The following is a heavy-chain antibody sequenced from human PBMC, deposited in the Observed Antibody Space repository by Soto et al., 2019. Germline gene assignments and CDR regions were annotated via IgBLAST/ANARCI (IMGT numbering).Heavy chain of an antibody. CDR2: IWYDGSNK. J-gene: IGHJ4*01. CDR1: GFTFSSYG. CDR3: ARDHDGGIPHSDY. D-gene: IGHD2-15*01. V-gene: IGHV3-33*01. Sequence: QVQLVESGGGVVQPGRSLRLSCAASGFTFSSYGMHWVRQAPGKGLEWVAVIWYDGSNKYYADSVKGRFTISRDNSKNTLYLQMNSLRAEDTAVYYCARDHDGGIPHSDYWGQGTLVTVSS.